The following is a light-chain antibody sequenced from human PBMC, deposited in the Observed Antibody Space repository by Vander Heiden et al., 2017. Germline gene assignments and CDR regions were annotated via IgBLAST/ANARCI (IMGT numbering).Light chain of an antibody. CDR2: RDN. Sequence: SYDLTQPLSVSVALGQTATFSSEGNKIGTKIVHWYQQRPGQAPVLVMSRDNNRPSRITERVSGSNSGNTATLTISRAQGDDEADYYCQVWDTTTVVFGGGTTLTVL. CDR3: QVWDTTTVV. V-gene: IGLV3-9*01. CDR1: KIGTKI. J-gene: IGLJ2*01.